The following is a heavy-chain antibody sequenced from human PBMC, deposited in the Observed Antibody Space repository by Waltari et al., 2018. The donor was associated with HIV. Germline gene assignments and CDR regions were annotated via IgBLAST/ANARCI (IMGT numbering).Heavy chain of an antibody. CDR1: GFTFSSYG. D-gene: IGHD3-3*01. CDR3: AKGSVGFWSGSPYYYGMDV. Sequence: QVQLVESGGGVVQPGGSLRLSCAASGFTFSSYGMHWARQAPGKGLAWVDVIRSEASKKDYADSVKGRFTISRDNSKNTLYLQMNSLRAEDTAVYYCAKGSVGFWSGSPYYYGMDVWGQGTTVTVSS. CDR2: IRSEASKK. J-gene: IGHJ6*02. V-gene: IGHV3-30*02.